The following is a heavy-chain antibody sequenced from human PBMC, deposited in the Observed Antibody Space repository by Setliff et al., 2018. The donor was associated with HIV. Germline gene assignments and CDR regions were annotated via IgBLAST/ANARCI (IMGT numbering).Heavy chain of an antibody. Sequence: SETLSLTCSVSGASITSGIYYWAWIRQPAGKGLEFIGRVYFSGSTNYNPSLKSRVTISLDTSKNRFSLNLRSVTAADMAVYYCARGFGSLDPWGKGTLVTVS. CDR2: VYFSGST. D-gene: IGHD1-26*01. V-gene: IGHV4-61*02. J-gene: IGHJ5*02. CDR3: ARGFGSLDP. CDR1: GASITSGIYY.